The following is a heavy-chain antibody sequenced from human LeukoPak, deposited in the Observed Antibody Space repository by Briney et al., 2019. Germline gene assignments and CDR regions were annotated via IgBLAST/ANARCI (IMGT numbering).Heavy chain of an antibody. V-gene: IGHV3-30*04. CDR3: AELGITMIGGV. Sequence: GESLRLSCAASGFTFSSYAMHWVRQAPGKGLEWVAVISYDGSNKYYADSVKGRFTISRDNAKNSLYLQMNSLRAEDTAVYYCAELGITMIGGVWGKGTTVTISS. CDR1: GFTFSSYA. D-gene: IGHD3-10*02. CDR2: ISYDGSNK. J-gene: IGHJ6*04.